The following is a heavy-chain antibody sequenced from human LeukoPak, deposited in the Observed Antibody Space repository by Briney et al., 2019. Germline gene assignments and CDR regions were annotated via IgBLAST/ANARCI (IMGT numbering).Heavy chain of an antibody. D-gene: IGHD2/OR15-2a*01. V-gene: IGHV1-8*03. CDR1: GYTFTSYD. Sequence: ASVKVSCKASGYTFTSYDINWVRQAAGQGLEWMGWMNPNSGNTGYAQKFQGRVTITRNTYISTAYMELSSLRSDDTAVYYCARGISTSGYWFDPWGQGTLVTVSS. J-gene: IGHJ5*02. CDR3: ARGISTSGYWFDP. CDR2: MNPNSGNT.